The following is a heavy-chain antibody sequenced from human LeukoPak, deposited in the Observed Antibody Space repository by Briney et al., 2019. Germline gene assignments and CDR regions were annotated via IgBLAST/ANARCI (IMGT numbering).Heavy chain of an antibody. V-gene: IGHV3-15*01. CDR3: TLSSSSWFYYYMDV. CDR1: GSTFSNYW. Sequence: PEGSLRLSCAASGSTFSNYWMHWVRQAPGKGLEWVGRIKSKTDGGTTDYAAPVKGRFTISRDDSKNTLYLQMNSLKTEDTAVYYCTLSSSSWFYYYMDVWGKGTTVTVSS. D-gene: IGHD6-13*01. CDR2: IKSKTDGGTT. J-gene: IGHJ6*03.